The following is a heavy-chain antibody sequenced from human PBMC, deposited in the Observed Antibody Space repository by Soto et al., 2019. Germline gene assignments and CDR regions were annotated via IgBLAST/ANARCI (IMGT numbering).Heavy chain of an antibody. CDR1: GGTFSSYA. CDR2: IIPIFGTA. Sequence: VQLGQSGAEVKRPGSSVKVSCKASGGTFSSYAISWVRQAPGQGLEWMGGIIPIFGTANYAQKFQGRVTITADESTSTAYMELSSLRSEDTAVYYCARDRGIAAAGTDAFDIWGQGTMVTVSS. V-gene: IGHV1-69*12. J-gene: IGHJ3*02. D-gene: IGHD6-13*01. CDR3: ARDRGIAAAGTDAFDI.